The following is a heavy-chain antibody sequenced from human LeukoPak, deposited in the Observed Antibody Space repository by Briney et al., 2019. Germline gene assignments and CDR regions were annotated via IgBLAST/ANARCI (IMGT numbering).Heavy chain of an antibody. Sequence: PGGTLRLSCAASGFTFSTYAMSWVRQAPGKGLEWVSTIGGSGGGTYYADSVKGRFTISRDNSKNTLYLQMNSLRAEDTAVYYCARERGQYYFDYWGQGTLVTVSS. CDR3: ARERGQYYFDY. CDR2: IGGSGGGT. J-gene: IGHJ4*02. CDR1: GFTFSTYA. V-gene: IGHV3-23*01.